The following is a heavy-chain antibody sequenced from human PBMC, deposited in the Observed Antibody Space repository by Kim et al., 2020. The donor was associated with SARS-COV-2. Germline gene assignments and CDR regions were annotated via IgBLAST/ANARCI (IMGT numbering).Heavy chain of an antibody. CDR3: AREAVAGSFDH. V-gene: IGHV1-3*01. CDR2: INGGNGNT. D-gene: IGHD6-19*01. CDR1: GYSFTTFA. J-gene: IGHJ4*02. Sequence: ASVKVSCKASGYSFTTFALYWVRRAPGQRLEWMGWINGGNGNTRYSQKFQARVSITRDTSATTAYLELSGLRSEDTAVYYWAREAVAGSFDHWGQGTLVTVSS.